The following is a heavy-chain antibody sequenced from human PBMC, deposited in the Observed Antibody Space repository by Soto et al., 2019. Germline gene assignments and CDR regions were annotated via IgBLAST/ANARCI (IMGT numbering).Heavy chain of an antibody. D-gene: IGHD3-10*01. J-gene: IGHJ4*02. CDR3: ARRAYYGSGSYPLFDY. V-gene: IGHV4-59*08. CDR1: GGSISSYY. Sequence: SETLSLTCTVSGGSISSYYWSWIRQPPGKGLEWIGYIYYSGSTNYNPSLKSRVTISVDTSKNQFSLKLSSVTAADTAVYYCARRAYYGSGSYPLFDYWGQGTLVTVSS. CDR2: IYYSGST.